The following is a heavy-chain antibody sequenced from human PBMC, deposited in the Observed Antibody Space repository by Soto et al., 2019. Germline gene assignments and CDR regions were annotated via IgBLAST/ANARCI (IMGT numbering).Heavy chain of an antibody. Sequence: PGGSLRLSCAVSGFTFRSYEINWVRQAPGKGLEWVSYIDSSGTNTYYAASVKGRFTISRDNAKNSLYLQMSSLRGEDTAVYYCARKYNDFWSGAWVPGYFDYWGQGTLVTVSS. V-gene: IGHV3-48*03. CDR1: GFTFRSYE. J-gene: IGHJ4*01. CDR3: ARKYNDFWSGAWVPGYFDY. CDR2: IDSSGTNT. D-gene: IGHD3-3*01.